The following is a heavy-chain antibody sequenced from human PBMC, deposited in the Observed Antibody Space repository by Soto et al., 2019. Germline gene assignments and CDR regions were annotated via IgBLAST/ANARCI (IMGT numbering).Heavy chain of an antibody. V-gene: IGHV3-30*18. CDR1: GFTFSSYG. CDR3: AKSIAVAAGWFDP. Sequence: SLRLSCAASGFTFSSYGMHWVRQAPGRGLEWLAFISYDGRNEYYAESEKGRFTISRDNSKNTLYLQMDSLRPEDTAVYYCAKSIAVAAGWFDPRGQGALVTVGS. D-gene: IGHD6-19*01. J-gene: IGHJ5*02. CDR2: ISYDGRNE.